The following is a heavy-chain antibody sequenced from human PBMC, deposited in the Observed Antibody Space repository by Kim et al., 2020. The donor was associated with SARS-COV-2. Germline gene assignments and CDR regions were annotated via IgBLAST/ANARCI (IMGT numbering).Heavy chain of an antibody. V-gene: IGHV3-30*04. D-gene: IGHD2-15*01. CDR2: ISYDGSNK. J-gene: IGHJ4*02. CDR1: GFTFSSYA. Sequence: GGSLRLSCAASGFTFSSYAMHWVRQAPGKGLEWVAVISYDGSNKYYADSVKGRFTISRDNSKNTLYLQMNSLRAEDTAVYYCARASRRYCSGGSCQALYWGQGTLVTVSS. CDR3: ARASRRYCSGGSCQALY.